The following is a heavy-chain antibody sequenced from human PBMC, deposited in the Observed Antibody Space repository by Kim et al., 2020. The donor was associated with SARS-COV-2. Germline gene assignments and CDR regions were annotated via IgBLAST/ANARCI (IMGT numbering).Heavy chain of an antibody. CDR2: IYYSGST. CDR1: GGSISSYY. Sequence: SETLSLTCTVSGGSISSYYWSWIRQPPGKGLEWIGYIYYSGSTNYNPSLKSRVTISVDTSKNQFSLKLSSVTAADTAVYYCARDSPYDFWSGYYYYYGMDVWGQGTTVTVSS. D-gene: IGHD3-3*01. J-gene: IGHJ6*02. V-gene: IGHV4-59*01. CDR3: ARDSPYDFWSGYYYYYGMDV.